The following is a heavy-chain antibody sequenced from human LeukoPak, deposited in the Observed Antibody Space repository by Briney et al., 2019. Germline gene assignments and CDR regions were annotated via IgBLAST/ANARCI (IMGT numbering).Heavy chain of an antibody. CDR2: MSVSGGST. D-gene: IGHD3-22*01. Sequence: GESLKISCAASGFTFTSYAMSWVRPAPGKGLEWVSAMSVSGGSTYYADSVKGRFTVSRDNSKNTLYLEMKSLRGEDTAVYYCAKDGVGDSSGYYLLEHWGQGTLVTVSS. V-gene: IGHV3-23*01. J-gene: IGHJ1*01. CDR1: GFTFTSYA. CDR3: AKDGVGDSSGYYLLEH.